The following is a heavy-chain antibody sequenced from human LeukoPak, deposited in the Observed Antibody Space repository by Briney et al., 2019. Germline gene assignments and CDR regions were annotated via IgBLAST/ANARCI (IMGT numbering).Heavy chain of an antibody. D-gene: IGHD3-10*01. V-gene: IGHV4-34*01. Sequence: SETLSLTCAVYGGSFSGYYWSWIRQPPGKGLEWIGEINHSGSTNYNPSLKSRVTISVDTSKNQFSLKLSSVTAADTAVYYCARLYGSGSYRFWYYYYMDVWGKGTTVTVSS. CDR3: ARLYGSGSYRFWYYYYMDV. CDR1: GGSFSGYY. CDR2: INHSGST. J-gene: IGHJ6*03.